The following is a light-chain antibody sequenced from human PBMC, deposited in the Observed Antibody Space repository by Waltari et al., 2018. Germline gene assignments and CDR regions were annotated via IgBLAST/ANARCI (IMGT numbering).Light chain of an antibody. CDR1: SSDVGGYNY. CDR2: DVS. V-gene: IGLV2-14*03. Sequence: QSALTQPASVSGSPGQSITISCTGTSSDVGGYNYVSWYQQHPGKAPKLMSYDVSNRPSGVSNPVSGSKSGNTASLTISGLQAEDEADYYCSSYTGSSTLVCGGGTKLTVL. CDR3: SSYTGSSTLV. J-gene: IGLJ2*01.